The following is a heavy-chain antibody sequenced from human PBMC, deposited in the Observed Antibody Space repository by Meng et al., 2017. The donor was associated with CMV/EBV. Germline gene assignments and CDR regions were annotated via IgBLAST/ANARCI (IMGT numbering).Heavy chain of an antibody. J-gene: IGHJ4*02. CDR3: TVRIAVAGTIDY. Sequence: GESLKISCAASGFTFSGSAMHWVRQASGKGLVWVGRIRSKAKSYATAYAASVKGRFTISRDDSKNTAYLQMNSLKTEDTAVYYCTVRIAVAGTIDYWGQGTLVTVSS. CDR1: GFTFSGSA. D-gene: IGHD6-19*01. CDR2: IRSKAKSYAT. V-gene: IGHV3-73*01.